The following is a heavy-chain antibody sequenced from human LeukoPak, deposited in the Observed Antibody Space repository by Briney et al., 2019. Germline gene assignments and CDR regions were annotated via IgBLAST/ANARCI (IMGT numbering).Heavy chain of an antibody. CDR2: IYTSGST. Sequence: PSETLSLTCTVSGGSISSGSYYWSWIRQPAGKGLEWIGRIYTSGSTYYNPSLKSRVTISVDTSKNQFSLKLSSVTAADTAVYYCASGYYSSSLDYWGQGTLVTVSS. J-gene: IGHJ4*02. V-gene: IGHV4-61*02. CDR3: ASGYYSSSLDY. CDR1: GGSISSGSYY. D-gene: IGHD6-13*01.